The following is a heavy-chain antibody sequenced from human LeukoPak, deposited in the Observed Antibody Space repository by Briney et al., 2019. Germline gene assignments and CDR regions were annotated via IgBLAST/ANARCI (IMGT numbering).Heavy chain of an antibody. CDR2: ISYDGSNK. J-gene: IGHJ4*02. CDR1: GFTFSSYG. D-gene: IGHD6-19*01. V-gene: IGHV3-30*03. Sequence: GGSLRLSCAASGFTFSSYGMHWVRQAPGKGLEWVAVISYDGSNKYYADSVKGQFTISRDNSKNSLYLQMNSLRAEDTAVYYCARGASYSSGWGAFDYWGQGTLVTVSS. CDR3: ARGASYSSGWGAFDY.